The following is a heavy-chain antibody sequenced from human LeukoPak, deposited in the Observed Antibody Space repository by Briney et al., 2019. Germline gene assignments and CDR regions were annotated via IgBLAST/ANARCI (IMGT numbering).Heavy chain of an antibody. CDR3: ARAQKYNYDFWSGSSYYYYYMDV. Sequence: PGGSLRLSCAASGFTFSSYWMQWVRQAPGKGLVWVSRINSDGSSTSYADSVKGRFTISRDNAKNTLYLQMNSLRAEVTAVYYCARAQKYNYDFWSGSSYYYYYMDVWGKGTTVTVSS. CDR2: INSDGSST. CDR1: GFTFSSYW. V-gene: IGHV3-74*01. D-gene: IGHD3-3*01. J-gene: IGHJ6*03.